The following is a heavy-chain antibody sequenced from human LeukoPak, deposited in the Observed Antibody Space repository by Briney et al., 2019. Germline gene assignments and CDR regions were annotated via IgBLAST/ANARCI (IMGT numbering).Heavy chain of an antibody. V-gene: IGHV3-53*01. CDR3: ARGPLVRGVNSRDY. J-gene: IGHJ4*02. Sequence: GGSLRLSCAASGFTVSSNYMSWVRQAPGKGLEWGSVIYSGGSTYYADSVKGRFTISRDNSKNTLYLQMNSLRAEDTAVYYCARGPLVRGVNSRDYWGQGTLVAVSS. D-gene: IGHD3-10*01. CDR1: GFTVSSNY. CDR2: IYSGGST.